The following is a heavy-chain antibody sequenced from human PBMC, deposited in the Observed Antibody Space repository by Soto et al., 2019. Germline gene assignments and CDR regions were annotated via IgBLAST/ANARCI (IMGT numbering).Heavy chain of an antibody. CDR3: ARDYYYDSSGYYSGP. D-gene: IGHD3-22*01. CDR1: GFTFSSSG. J-gene: IGHJ5*02. Sequence: GGSLRLSCAASGFTFSSSGMHWVRQAPCKGLEWVAVIWYDGSNKYYADSVKGRFTIARDNSKNTLYLQMNSLRAEDTAVYYCARDYYYDSSGYYSGPWGQGTLVTVSS. V-gene: IGHV3-33*01. CDR2: IWYDGSNK.